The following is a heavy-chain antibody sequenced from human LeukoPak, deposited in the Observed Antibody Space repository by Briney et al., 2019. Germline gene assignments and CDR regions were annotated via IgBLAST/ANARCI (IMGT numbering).Heavy chain of an antibody. CDR3: ITPLLCSSTSCYEM. J-gene: IGHJ4*02. V-gene: IGHV3-15*01. CDR2: IKSKTDGGTT. CDR1: GFTFRSYV. Sequence: GGSLRLSCAASGFTFRSYVMHWVRQAPGKGLEWVGRIKSKTDGGTTDYAAPVKGRFTISRDDSKNTLYLQMNSLKTEDTAVYYCITPLLCSSTSCYEMWGQGTLVTVSS. D-gene: IGHD2-2*01.